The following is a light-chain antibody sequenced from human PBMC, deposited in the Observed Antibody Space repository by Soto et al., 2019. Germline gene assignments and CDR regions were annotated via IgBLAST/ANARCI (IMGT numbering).Light chain of an antibody. V-gene: IGKV1-39*01. CDR2: AAS. Sequence: DIQMTQSPSSLSASVGDRVTITCRASQSISNFLNWYQQKPGKAPKLLIYAASSLRSGVTSRFSGSGSGTDFPLTISSLQREDFATYVCQQSYSSPWTFGQGTKVEIK. CDR1: QSISNF. J-gene: IGKJ1*01. CDR3: QQSYSSPWT.